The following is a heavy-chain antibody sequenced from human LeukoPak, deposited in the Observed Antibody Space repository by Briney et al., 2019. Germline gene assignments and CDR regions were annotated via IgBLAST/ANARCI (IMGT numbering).Heavy chain of an antibody. V-gene: IGHV1-2*06. CDR3: ARDRVGVYGSGRYFHDY. CDR2: INPNSGGT. D-gene: IGHD3-10*01. J-gene: IGHJ4*02. Sequence: ASVKVSCKASGYTFTGYYMHWVRQAPGQGLEWMGRINPNSGGTNYAQKVQGRGTMTRYTSISTAYMELRRLRSDDTAVYYCARDRVGVYGSGRYFHDYWGQGTLLTVSS. CDR1: GYTFTGYY.